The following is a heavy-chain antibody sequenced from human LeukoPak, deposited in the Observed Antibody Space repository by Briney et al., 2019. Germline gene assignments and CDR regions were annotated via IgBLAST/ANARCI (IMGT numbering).Heavy chain of an antibody. V-gene: IGHV1-2*02. CDR1: GYTFTGYY. D-gene: IGHD6-19*01. CDR3: ARRKSVAGTGDY. Sequence: ASVKVSCKASGYTFTGYYMHWVRQAPGQGLEWMGWINPNSGGTNYAQKFQGRVTMTRDTSISTAYMELSSLRSEDTAVYYCARRKSVAGTGDYWGQGTLVTVSS. CDR2: INPNSGGT. J-gene: IGHJ4*02.